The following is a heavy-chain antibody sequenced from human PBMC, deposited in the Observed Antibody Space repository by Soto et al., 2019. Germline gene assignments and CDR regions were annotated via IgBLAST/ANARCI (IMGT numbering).Heavy chain of an antibody. CDR2: VNPILSMS. CDR3: ASNYGSGYRAFDS. D-gene: IGHD3-10*01. V-gene: IGHV1-69*02. J-gene: IGHJ4*02. CDR1: GDTFNFYS. Sequence: QVQLVQSGAEVKSAGSSVKVSCKASGDTFNFYSINWVRQAPGLGLEWVGRVNPILSMSNYAQRFQGRDTMTADKSTSTAYMELRSLRSEDTAVYYCASNYGSGYRAFDSWGQGALVTVSS.